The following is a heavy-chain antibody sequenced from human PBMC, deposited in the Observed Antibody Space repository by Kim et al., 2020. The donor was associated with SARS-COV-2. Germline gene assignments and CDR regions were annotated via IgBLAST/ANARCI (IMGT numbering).Heavy chain of an antibody. V-gene: IGHV4-4*02. Sequence: SETLSLTCAVSGGSISSSNWWSWVRQPPGKGLEWIGEIYHSGSTNYNPSLKSRVTISVDKSKNQFSLKLSSVTAADTAVYYCARGGYGDYRGDDAFDIWGQGTMVTVSS. J-gene: IGHJ3*02. CDR3: ARGGYGDYRGDDAFDI. CDR1: GGSISSSNW. D-gene: IGHD4-17*01. CDR2: IYHSGST.